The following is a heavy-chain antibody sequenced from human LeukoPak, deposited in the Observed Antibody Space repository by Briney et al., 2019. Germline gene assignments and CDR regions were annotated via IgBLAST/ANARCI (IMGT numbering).Heavy chain of an antibody. D-gene: IGHD6-13*01. CDR3: ARLYSSTEVIDS. V-gene: IGHV1-2*02. Sequence: EASVKVSCKASGYTFTSYGISWVRQAPGQGLEWMGWINPNNGGTKYAPKFQGRVTMTRDTSISTDYMELSSLRSDDTAVYYCARLYSSTEVIDSWGQGTLVTVSS. J-gene: IGHJ4*02. CDR2: INPNNGGT. CDR1: GYTFTSYG.